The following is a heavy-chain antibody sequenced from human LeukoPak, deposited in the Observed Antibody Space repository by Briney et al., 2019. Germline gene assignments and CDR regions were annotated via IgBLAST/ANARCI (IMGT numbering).Heavy chain of an antibody. D-gene: IGHD6-19*01. Sequence: SETLSLTCTVSGGSISSYYWSWIRQPAGKGLEWIGRIYTSGSTNYNPSLKSRVTMSVDTSKNQFSLKLSSVTAADTAVYYCARVEFSSGWYDYYYMDVWGKGTTVTISS. V-gene: IGHV4-4*07. CDR3: ARVEFSSGWYDYYYMDV. CDR2: IYTSGST. CDR1: GGSISSYY. J-gene: IGHJ6*03.